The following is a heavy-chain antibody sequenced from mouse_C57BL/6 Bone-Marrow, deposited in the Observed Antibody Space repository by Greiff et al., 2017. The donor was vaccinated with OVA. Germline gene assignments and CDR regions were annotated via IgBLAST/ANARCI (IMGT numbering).Heavy chain of an antibody. CDR1: GFNIKNTY. CDR2: IDPANDNT. J-gene: IGHJ4*01. V-gene: IGHV14-3*01. Sequence: VQLQQSVAELVRPGASVKLSCTASGFNIKNTYMHWVKQRPEQGLEWIGRIDPANDNTKYAPKFQGKATMTADTSSNTAYLQLSSLSSEDTAVYFCAIGNFGSSFYAMDYWGQGTSVTVSS. CDR3: AIGNFGSSFYAMDY. D-gene: IGHD1-1*01.